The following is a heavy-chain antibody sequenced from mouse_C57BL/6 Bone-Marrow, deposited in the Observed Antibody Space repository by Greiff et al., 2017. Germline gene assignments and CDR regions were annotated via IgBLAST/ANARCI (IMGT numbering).Heavy chain of an antibody. CDR3: ARSHYYGSSYAYWYFDV. Sequence: VQLQASGPELVKPGASVKISCKASGYAFSSSWMNWVKQRPGKGLEWIGRIYPGDGDTNYNGKFKGKATLTADKSSSTAYMQLSSLTSEDSAVYFCARSHYYGSSYAYWYFDVWGTGTTVTVSS. V-gene: IGHV1-82*01. CDR2: IYPGDGDT. CDR1: GYAFSSSW. D-gene: IGHD1-1*01. J-gene: IGHJ1*03.